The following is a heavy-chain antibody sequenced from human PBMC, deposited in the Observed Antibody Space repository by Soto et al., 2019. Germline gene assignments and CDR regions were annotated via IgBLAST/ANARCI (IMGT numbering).Heavy chain of an antibody. CDR1: GYTFTSYY. CDR2: INPSGGST. CDR3: ARERVNWFDP. J-gene: IGHJ5*02. Sequence: ASVKVSCKASGYTFTSYYMHWVRQAPGQGLEWMGIINPSGGSTGYAQKFQGRVTMTRNTSISTAYMELSSLRSEDTAVYYCARERVNWFDPWGQGTLVTVSS. V-gene: IGHV1-46*01.